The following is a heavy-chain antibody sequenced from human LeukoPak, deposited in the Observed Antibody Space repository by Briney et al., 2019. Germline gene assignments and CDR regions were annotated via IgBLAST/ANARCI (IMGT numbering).Heavy chain of an antibody. J-gene: IGHJ6*02. CDR1: GGSISSGGYY. Sequence: PSETLSLTCTVSGGSISSGGYYWSWIRQHPGKGLEWIVYIYYSGSTYYNPSLKSRVTISVDTSKNQFSLKLSSVTAADTAVYYCARDRATVTTSYGMDVWGQGTTVTVSS. CDR2: IYYSGST. V-gene: IGHV4-31*03. D-gene: IGHD4-17*01. CDR3: ARDRATVTTSYGMDV.